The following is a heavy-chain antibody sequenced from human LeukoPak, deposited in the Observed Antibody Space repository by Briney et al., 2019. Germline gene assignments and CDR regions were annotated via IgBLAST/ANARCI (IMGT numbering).Heavy chain of an antibody. D-gene: IGHD1-20*01. Sequence: GGSLRLSCAASGFTFSSYWMSWVRQAPGKGLEWVAVISYDGSNKYYADSVKGRFTISRDNSKNTLYLQMNSLRAEDTAVYYCAKDLRYNWNYNYYYGMDVWGQGTTVTVSS. CDR2: ISYDGSNK. CDR3: AKDLRYNWNYNYYYGMDV. CDR1: GFTFSSYW. V-gene: IGHV3-30*18. J-gene: IGHJ6*02.